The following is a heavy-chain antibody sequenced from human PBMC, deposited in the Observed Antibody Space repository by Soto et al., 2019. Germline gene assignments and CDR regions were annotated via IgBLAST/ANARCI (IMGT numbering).Heavy chain of an antibody. CDR2: ISAYNGNT. Sequence: ASVKVSCKASGYTFTSYGISWVRQAPGQGLEWMGWISAYNGNTNYAQKLQGRVTMTTDTSTSTAYMELRSLRSDDTAVYYCARDHKNIAVAEIDYWGQGTLVTVSS. CDR1: GYTFTSYG. J-gene: IGHJ4*02. V-gene: IGHV1-18*01. D-gene: IGHD6-19*01. CDR3: ARDHKNIAVAEIDY.